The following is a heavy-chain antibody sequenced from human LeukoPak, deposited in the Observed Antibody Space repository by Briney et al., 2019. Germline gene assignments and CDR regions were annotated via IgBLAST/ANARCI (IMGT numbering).Heavy chain of an antibody. Sequence: GGSLTLSCAATGFTFNHYGMHWVRQAPGKGLEWVAVIWSDGTNRYYADSVKGRFTISRDDSGNTVYLQMNSLRPEDTGVYYCAKDAQRGFDYSNSLEYWGQGTPVTVST. J-gene: IGHJ4*02. D-gene: IGHD4-11*01. CDR2: IWSDGTNR. V-gene: IGHV3-33*06. CDR3: AKDAQRGFDYSNSLEY. CDR1: GFTFNHYG.